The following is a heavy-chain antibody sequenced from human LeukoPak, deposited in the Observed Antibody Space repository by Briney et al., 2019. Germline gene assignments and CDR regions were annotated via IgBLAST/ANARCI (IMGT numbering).Heavy chain of an antibody. Sequence: GGSLRLSCAASGFIFSTYWMSWVRQAPGKGLEWVANIKEDGTVKQYVDSVKGRFTVSRANAKNSLYLQMNSLRVEDTAVYYCSGGNVFGIWGQGTLVTVSS. V-gene: IGHV3-7*01. J-gene: IGHJ3*02. D-gene: IGHD3-16*01. CDR3: SGGNVFGI. CDR2: IKEDGTVK. CDR1: GFIFSTYW.